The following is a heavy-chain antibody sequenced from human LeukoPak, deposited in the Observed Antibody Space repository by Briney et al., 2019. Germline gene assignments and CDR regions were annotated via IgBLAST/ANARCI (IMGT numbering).Heavy chain of an antibody. CDR3: AREGTLRAHWDPFDY. D-gene: IGHD1-14*01. Sequence: GGSLRLSCAASGFTFSGFWMSRVRQAPGKGLEWVATINIDGSEKYYVDSVKGRFTISRDNARNSLYLQMNSLRGEDTAVYYCAREGTLRAHWDPFDYWGQGTLVTVSS. V-gene: IGHV3-7*01. CDR2: INIDGSEK. CDR1: GFTFSGFW. J-gene: IGHJ4*02.